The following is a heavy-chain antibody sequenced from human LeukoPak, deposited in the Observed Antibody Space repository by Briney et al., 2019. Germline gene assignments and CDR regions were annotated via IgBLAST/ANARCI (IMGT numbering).Heavy chain of an antibody. CDR2: ISDDSYNI. CDR3: ARHTRVSQYYFDY. CDR1: GFTFSSHS. V-gene: IGHV3-48*01. D-gene: IGHD2-21*01. Sequence: PGGSLRLSCAASGFTFSSHSMSWVRQAPGRGLEWISFISDDSYNIDYADSVRGRFTVSRDNAKNSLYLQMNSLRAEDTAVYYCARHTRVSQYYFDYWGQGTLVTVSS. J-gene: IGHJ4*02.